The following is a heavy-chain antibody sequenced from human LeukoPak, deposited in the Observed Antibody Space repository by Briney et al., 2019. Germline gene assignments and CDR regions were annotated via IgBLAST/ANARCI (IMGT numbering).Heavy chain of an antibody. CDR2: INPSGGST. D-gene: IGHD3-10*01. V-gene: IGHV1-46*01. J-gene: IGHJ4*02. CDR1: GYTFTSYY. CDR3: ARDNPDKGSYYNDLGY. Sequence: ASVKVSCQASGYTFTSYYMHWVRQAPGQGLEWMGIINPSGGSTSYAQKFQGRVTMTRDTSTSTVYMELSSLRSEDTAVYYCARDNPDKGSYYNDLGYWGQGTLVTVSS.